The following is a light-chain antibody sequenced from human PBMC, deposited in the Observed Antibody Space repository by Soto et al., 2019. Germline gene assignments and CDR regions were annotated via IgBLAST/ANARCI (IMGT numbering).Light chain of an antibody. J-gene: IGKJ4*01. V-gene: IGKV3-15*01. Sequence: EIVLTQSPAALSVSPGERATLSCRASQSVSGSLAWYQQKPGQAPRLLIYDTSTRATDIPARFSGSGSGTEFTLTISNLQSEDFAVYYCQQYNEWPPLTFGGGTKVDI. CDR3: QQYNEWPPLT. CDR1: QSVSGS. CDR2: DTS.